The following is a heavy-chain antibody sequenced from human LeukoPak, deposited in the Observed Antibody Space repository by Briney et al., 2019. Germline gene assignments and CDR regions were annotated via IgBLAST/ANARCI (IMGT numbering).Heavy chain of an antibody. V-gene: IGHV3-9*03. J-gene: IGHJ3*02. Sequence: GGSLRLSCAASGFTVSNNYMSWVRQAPGKGLEWVSGISWNSGSIGYADSVKGRFTISRDNAKNSLYLQMNSLRAEDMALYYCAKDMGRYYDNAFDIWGQGTMVTVSS. CDR3: AKDMGRYYDNAFDI. D-gene: IGHD3-22*01. CDR2: ISWNSGSI. CDR1: GFTVSNNY.